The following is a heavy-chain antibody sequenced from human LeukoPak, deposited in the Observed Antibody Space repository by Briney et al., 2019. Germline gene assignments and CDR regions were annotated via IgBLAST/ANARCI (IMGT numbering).Heavy chain of an antibody. J-gene: IGHJ6*02. V-gene: IGHV1-2*02. D-gene: IGHD2-2*01. Sequence: ASVNVSCKASGYTFTGYYMHWVRQAPGQGLEWMGWINPNTGGTSYAQNFQGRVTMTRDTSITTAYMELSRLRSDDTAVYYCAKEVLPAGGYYYVMDVWGQGTTVTVSS. CDR1: GYTFTGYY. CDR3: AKEVLPAGGYYYVMDV. CDR2: INPNTGGT.